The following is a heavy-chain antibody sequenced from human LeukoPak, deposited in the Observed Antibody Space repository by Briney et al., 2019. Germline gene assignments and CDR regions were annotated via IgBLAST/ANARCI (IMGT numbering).Heavy chain of an antibody. CDR3: ARYSHYDILTGRGMDV. D-gene: IGHD3-9*01. CDR1: GDSISSTSYY. CDR2: INHSGST. Sequence: SETLSLTCIVSGDSISSTSYYWAWIRQPPGKGLEWIGEINHSGSTNYNPSLKSRVTISVDTSKNQFSLKLSSVTAADTAVYYCARYSHYDILTGRGMDVWGQGTTVTVSS. V-gene: IGHV4-39*07. J-gene: IGHJ6*02.